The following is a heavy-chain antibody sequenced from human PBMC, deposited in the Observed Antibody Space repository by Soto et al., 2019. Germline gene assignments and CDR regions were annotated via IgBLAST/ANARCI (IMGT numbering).Heavy chain of an antibody. CDR3: ARERHSGYEAFDY. CDR1: GGTLKTYS. V-gene: IGHV1-69*08. CDR2: INPLLDET. J-gene: IGHJ4*02. D-gene: IGHD5-12*01. Sequence: SVKVSCKASGGTLKTYSFNWVRQAPGQGLEWLGKINPLLDETTYAQNFQGRVTITADESTSTAYMELSSLRSEDTAVYYCARERHSGYEAFDYWGQGTLVTVSS.